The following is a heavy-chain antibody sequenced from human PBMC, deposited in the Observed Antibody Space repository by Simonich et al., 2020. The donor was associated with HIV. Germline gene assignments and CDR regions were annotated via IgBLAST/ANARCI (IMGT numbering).Heavy chain of an antibody. CDR2: ISGSSTTI. J-gene: IGHJ3*02. V-gene: IGHV3-48*04. CDR3: AREPPTIYGGSRAFDI. CDR1: GFTFSTYG. Sequence: EVQLVESGGGLVQPGGSLRLSCAASGFTFSTYGMNWVRQAPGKGLEWVHVISGSSTTIYYADSVKGRFTISRDNAKNSLYLQMNSLRAEDTAVYYCAREPPTIYGGSRAFDIWGQGTMVTVSS. D-gene: IGHD2-15*01.